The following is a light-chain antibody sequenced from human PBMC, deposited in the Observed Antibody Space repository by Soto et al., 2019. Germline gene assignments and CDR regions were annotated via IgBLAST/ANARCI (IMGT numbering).Light chain of an antibody. CDR2: YAS. Sequence: EIIMTQSPVTLSVSPGERATLSCRASQSVSNNLAWYQQKPGQPPRLLIYYASTRATGIPARFSGSGSGTEFPLTISSLQSEDFALYYCQQYNDWPPITFGQGTRLEIK. J-gene: IGKJ5*01. CDR1: QSVSNN. V-gene: IGKV3-15*01. CDR3: QQYNDWPPIT.